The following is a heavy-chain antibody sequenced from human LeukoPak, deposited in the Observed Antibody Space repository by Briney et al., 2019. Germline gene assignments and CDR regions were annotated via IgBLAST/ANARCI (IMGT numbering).Heavy chain of an antibody. V-gene: IGHV3-23*01. D-gene: IGHD2-15*01. Sequence: GRSLRLSCAASGFIFNNYAIAWVRQGPGKGLEWDSGISASGSRTYYADSVKGRFTISRDNSKNTLFLQMNSLRAEDTAVYYCAKAQGSCGGDTCQYAVDVWGQGTTVTVSS. J-gene: IGHJ6*02. CDR3: AKAQGSCGGDTCQYAVDV. CDR1: GFIFNNYA. CDR2: ISASGSRT.